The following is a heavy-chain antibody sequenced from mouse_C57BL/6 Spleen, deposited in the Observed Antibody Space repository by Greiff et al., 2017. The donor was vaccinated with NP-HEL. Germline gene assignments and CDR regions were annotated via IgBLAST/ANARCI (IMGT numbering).Heavy chain of an antibody. CDR3: ASYYGNYEDWFAY. Sequence: VQLQQSGAELAKPGASVKLSCKASGYTFTSYWMHWVKQRPGQGLEWIGYINPSSGYTKYNQKFKDKATLTADKSSSTAYMQLSSLTYEDSAVYYCASYYGNYEDWFAYWGQGTLVTVSA. D-gene: IGHD2-1*01. J-gene: IGHJ3*01. V-gene: IGHV1-7*01. CDR1: GYTFTSYW. CDR2: INPSSGYT.